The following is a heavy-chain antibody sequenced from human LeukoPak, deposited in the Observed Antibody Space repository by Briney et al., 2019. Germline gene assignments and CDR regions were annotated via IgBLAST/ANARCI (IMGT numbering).Heavy chain of an antibody. J-gene: IGHJ3*02. V-gene: IGHV4-34*01. CDR2: INHSGST. CDR1: GGSFSGYY. CDR3: ARGGSRGGAFDI. D-gene: IGHD1-26*01. Sequence: SETLSLTCAVYGGSFSGYYWSWIRNPPRTGLEWIGEINHSGSTNYNPPLKSRVTISVDTSKNQFSLKLSSVTAADTAVYYCARGGSRGGAFDIWGQGTMVTVSS.